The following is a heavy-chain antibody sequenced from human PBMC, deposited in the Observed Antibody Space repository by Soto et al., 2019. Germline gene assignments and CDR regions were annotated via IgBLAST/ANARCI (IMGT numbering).Heavy chain of an antibody. CDR3: ARATTYFYDSSGYYFDY. J-gene: IGHJ4*02. CDR1: GYTFTSYG. CDR2: ISAYNGNT. D-gene: IGHD3-22*01. Sequence: ASVKVSCKASGYTFTSYGSSWVRQAPGQGLEWMGWISAYNGNTNYAQKLQGRVTMTTDTSTSTDYMELRSLRSDDSAVYFCARATTYFYDSSGYYFDYWGQGTMVTVSS. V-gene: IGHV1-18*01.